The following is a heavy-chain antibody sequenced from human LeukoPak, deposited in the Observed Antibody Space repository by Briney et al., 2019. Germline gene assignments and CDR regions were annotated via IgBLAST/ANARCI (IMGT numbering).Heavy chain of an antibody. V-gene: IGHV3-30*02. CDR3: ARGGSSWKVYNWFDP. CDR2: IRYDGSNK. Sequence: GSLRLSCAASGFTFSSYSMNWVRQAPGKGLEWVAFIRYDGSNKYYADSVKGRFTISRDNSKNTLYLQMNSLRAEDTAVYYCARGGSSWKVYNWFDPWGQGTLVTVSS. CDR1: GFTFSSYS. D-gene: IGHD6-13*01. J-gene: IGHJ5*02.